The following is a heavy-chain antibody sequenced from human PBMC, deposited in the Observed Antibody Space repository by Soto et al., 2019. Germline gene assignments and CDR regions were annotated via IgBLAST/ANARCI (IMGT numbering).Heavy chain of an antibody. V-gene: IGHV4-59*01. CDR1: VGSFHNLY. J-gene: IGHJ4*02. D-gene: IGHD3-16*01. CDR3: ARGVDYYATSGYFSFDS. Sequence: PETLSLSCNMSVGSFHNLYWGWIRQPPGKGLEWVGHVHYSGSTNYSPSLNSRATISLDTSKSQLSLKLRSVTAADTAMYFCARGVDYYATSGYFSFDSWGQGITVTVSS. CDR2: VHYSGST.